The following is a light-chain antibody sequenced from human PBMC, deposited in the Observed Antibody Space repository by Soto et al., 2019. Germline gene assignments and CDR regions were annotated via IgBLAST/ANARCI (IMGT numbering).Light chain of an antibody. J-gene: IGKJ4*01. CDR3: QQYKNWPALT. V-gene: IGKV3-15*01. Sequence: ELVMTQSPATLSVSPGERATLSCRASQSVSSNLAWYQQKPSQAPRLLIFGASTRATGVPARFSGGGSGTEFTLTISSLQSEDFAVYYCQQYKNWPALTFGGGTKVEIK. CDR2: GAS. CDR1: QSVSSN.